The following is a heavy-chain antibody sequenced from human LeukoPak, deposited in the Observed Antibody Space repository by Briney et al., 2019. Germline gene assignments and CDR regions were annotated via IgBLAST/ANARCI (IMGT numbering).Heavy chain of an antibody. CDR2: ISTYNGNT. CDR3: ASGGSYHKGGPFDY. V-gene: IGHV1-18*01. D-gene: IGHD1-26*01. J-gene: IGHJ4*02. Sequence: ASVKVSCKASGCTFTSYGISWVRQAPGQGLEWMGWISTYNGNTNYAQKLQGGLTMTTDTSTSTAYMELRSLRPDDTAVYYCASGGSYHKGGPFDYWGQGTLVTVSS. CDR1: GCTFTSYG.